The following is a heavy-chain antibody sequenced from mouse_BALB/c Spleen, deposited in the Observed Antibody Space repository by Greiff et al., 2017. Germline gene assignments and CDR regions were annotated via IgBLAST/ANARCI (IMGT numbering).Heavy chain of an antibody. CDR2: ISSGGSYT. CDR1: GFTFSSYA. J-gene: IGHJ4*01. CDR3: AKSTDAMDY. V-gene: IGHV5-9-4*01. Sequence: EVKVVESGGGLVKPGGSLKLSCAASGFTFSSYAMSWVRQSPEKRLEWVAEISSGGSYTYYPDTVTGRFTISRDNAKNTLYLEMSSLRSEDTAMYYCAKSTDAMDYWGQGTSVTVSS. D-gene: IGHD1-1*01.